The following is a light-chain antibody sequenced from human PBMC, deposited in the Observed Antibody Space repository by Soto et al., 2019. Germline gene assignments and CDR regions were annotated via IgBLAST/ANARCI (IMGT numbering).Light chain of an antibody. CDR1: QSVSSSH. CDR2: GAS. CDR3: QQYSNWPPLP. J-gene: IGKJ4*01. Sequence: ENVLTQSPGTLSLSPGERATLSCRASQSVSSSHLAWYQQKPGQAPRLLIYGASSRATGIPDRFSGSGSGTDFTVTVSRLEPEDFAVYYCQQYSNWPPLPFGGGSKVEIK. V-gene: IGKV3-20*01.